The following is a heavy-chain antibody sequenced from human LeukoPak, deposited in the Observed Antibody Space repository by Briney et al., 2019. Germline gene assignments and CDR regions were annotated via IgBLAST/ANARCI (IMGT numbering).Heavy chain of an antibody. Sequence: GGSLRLSCAASGFTFSDYWMSWVRQAPGKGLXXVANLKQDGSEKYYVDSVKGRFTISRDNAKNSLYLQMSTLRAEDTAVYYCARANDYKFDYWGQGTLVTVSS. D-gene: IGHD3-10*01. CDR1: GFTFSDYW. V-gene: IGHV3-7*04. CDR2: LKQDGSEK. J-gene: IGHJ4*02. CDR3: ARANDYKFDY.